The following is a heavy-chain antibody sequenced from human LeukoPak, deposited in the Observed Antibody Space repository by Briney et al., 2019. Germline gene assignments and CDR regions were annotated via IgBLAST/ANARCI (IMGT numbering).Heavy chain of an antibody. J-gene: IGHJ4*02. CDR1: GFTFSSYA. CDR2: ISGSGGST. CDR3: VKDRGRYYDSSGYYWGYYFDS. D-gene: IGHD3-22*01. Sequence: GGSLRLSCAASGFTFSSYAMSWVRQAPGKRLEWVSAISGSGGSTYYADSVKGRFTISRDNSENTLYLQMNSLRAEDTAVYYCVKDRGRYYDSSGYYWGYYFDSWGQGILVTVST. V-gene: IGHV3-23*01.